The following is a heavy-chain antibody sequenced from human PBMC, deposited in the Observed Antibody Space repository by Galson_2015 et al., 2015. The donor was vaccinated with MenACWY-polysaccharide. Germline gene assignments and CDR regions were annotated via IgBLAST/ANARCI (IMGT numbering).Heavy chain of an antibody. CDR1: GYTFTSYA. J-gene: IGHJ5*02. D-gene: IGHD5-24*01. CDR2: INAGNGNT. Sequence: SVKVSCKASGYTFTSYAMHWVRRAPGQRLEWMGWINAGNGNTKYSQKFQGRVTITRDTSASTAYMELSSLRSEDTAVYYCARDLGDGYNCWFDPWGQGTLVTVSS. CDR3: ARDLGDGYNCWFDP. V-gene: IGHV1-3*01.